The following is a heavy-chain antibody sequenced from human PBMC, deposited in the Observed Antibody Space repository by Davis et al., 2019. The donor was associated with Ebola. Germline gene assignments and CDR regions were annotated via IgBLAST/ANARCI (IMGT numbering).Heavy chain of an antibody. Sequence: PGGSLRLSCAASGFTFSGSAMHWVRQASGKGLEWVGRIRSKANSYATAYAASVKGRFTISRDDSKNTAYLQMNSLKTEDTAVYYCTIHHPKDSSGFDAFDIWGQGTMVTVSS. CDR2: IRSKANSYAT. D-gene: IGHD6-19*01. J-gene: IGHJ3*02. V-gene: IGHV3-73*01. CDR3: TIHHPKDSSGFDAFDI. CDR1: GFTFSGSA.